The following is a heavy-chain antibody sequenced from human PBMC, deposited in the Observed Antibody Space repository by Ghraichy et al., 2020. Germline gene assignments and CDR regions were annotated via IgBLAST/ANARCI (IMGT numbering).Heavy chain of an antibody. CDR1: GGSINNYY. Sequence: SKTLSLTCTVSGGSINNYYWSWIRKAAGKGLEWIGRIYASGATNYNPSLESRLTMSVDTSKNQFSLKLRSVTAADTAVYYCARLRHGDNYYYGLDVWGLGTTVTVSS. V-gene: IGHV4-4*07. J-gene: IGHJ6*02. CDR3: ARLRHGDNYYYGLDV. D-gene: IGHD4-17*01. CDR2: IYASGAT.